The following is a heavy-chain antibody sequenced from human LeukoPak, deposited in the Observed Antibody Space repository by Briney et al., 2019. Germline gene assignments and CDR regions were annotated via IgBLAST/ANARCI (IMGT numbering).Heavy chain of an antibody. Sequence: PGGSLRLSCAASGFTFSSYWMHWVRQAPGKGLVWVSRISSEGSSISYADSVKGRFTISRDNAKNTLYLQMNSLRAEDTAVYYCASWPGGWYGEDSWGQGTLVTVSS. CDR2: ISSEGSSI. J-gene: IGHJ4*02. D-gene: IGHD6-19*01. V-gene: IGHV3-74*01. CDR3: ASWPGGWYGEDS. CDR1: GFTFSSYW.